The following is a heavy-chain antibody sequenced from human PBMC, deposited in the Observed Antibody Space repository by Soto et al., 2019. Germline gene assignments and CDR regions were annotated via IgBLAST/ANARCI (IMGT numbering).Heavy chain of an antibody. CDR3: AKSSGSYSGYGMDV. CDR2: INSDGSST. V-gene: IGHV3-74*01. CDR1: GFTFSSYW. Sequence: GVSLRLSCAASGFTFSSYWMHWVRQAPGKGLVWVSRINSDGSSTSYADSVKGRFTISRDNAKNTPYLQMNSLRAEDTAVYYCAKSSGSYSGYGMDVWGQGTTVTVSS. D-gene: IGHD3-10*01. J-gene: IGHJ6*02.